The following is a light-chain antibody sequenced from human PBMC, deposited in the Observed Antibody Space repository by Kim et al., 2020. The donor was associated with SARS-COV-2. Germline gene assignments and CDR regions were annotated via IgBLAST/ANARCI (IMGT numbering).Light chain of an antibody. V-gene: IGLV2-14*03. CDR2: DVS. CDR1: SSDVGSYND. Sequence: GQSITISCTGTSSDVGSYNDVAWYQQHPGKAPKLIILDVSNRPSGISTRFSGSKSGNTASLTISGLQSEDEADFYCSSYRHSDTYVFGTGTKVTVL. CDR3: SSYRHSDTYV. J-gene: IGLJ1*01.